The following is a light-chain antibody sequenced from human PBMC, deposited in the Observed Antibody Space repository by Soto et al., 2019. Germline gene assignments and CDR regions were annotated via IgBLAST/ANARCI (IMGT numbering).Light chain of an antibody. CDR3: NSYTSSSTPYV. V-gene: IGLV2-14*01. Sequence: QSALTQPASVSGSPGQSITISCTGTSSDVVGYNYVSWYQQHPGKAPKLMIYEVSNRPSGVSNRFSGSKSGNTASLTISGLQAEDEADYYCNSYTSSSTPYVFGTGTKLTVL. CDR2: EVS. CDR1: SSDVVGYNY. J-gene: IGLJ1*01.